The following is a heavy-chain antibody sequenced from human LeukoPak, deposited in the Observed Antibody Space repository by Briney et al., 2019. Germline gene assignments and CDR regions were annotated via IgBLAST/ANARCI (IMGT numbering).Heavy chain of an antibody. CDR1: GGSISSYY. V-gene: IGHV4-59*08. CDR2: ISDIGSI. J-gene: IGHJ4*02. CDR3: AGHHPRNTVDF. Sequence: SETLSLTCTVSGGSISSYYWSWIRQPPGKGLEWIAYISDIGSINYNPSLKSRVTISLDTSKNQFSLKLSSVTAADTAVYYCAGHHPRNTVDFWGQGTLATVSS. D-gene: IGHD2-8*02.